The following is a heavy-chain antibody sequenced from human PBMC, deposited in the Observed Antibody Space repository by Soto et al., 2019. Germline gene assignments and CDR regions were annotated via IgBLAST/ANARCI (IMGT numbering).Heavy chain of an antibody. CDR2: IWFDGSNK. J-gene: IGHJ4*02. CDR3: ATTGPY. CDR1: GFTFSSYG. Sequence: PGGSLSLSCAASGFTFSSYGMHWVRQAPGKGLEWVAVIWFDGSNKFYADSVKGRFTISRDNSKNTVSLQMNSLRDEDSAAYYCATTGPYWGQGTLVTVSS. V-gene: IGHV3-33*01.